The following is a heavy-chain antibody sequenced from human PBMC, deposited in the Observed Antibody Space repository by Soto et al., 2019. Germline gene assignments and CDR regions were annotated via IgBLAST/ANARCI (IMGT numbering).Heavy chain of an antibody. CDR1: GGSISSYY. CDR3: ARHPGYCSGNGCYGYYTMDV. V-gene: IGHV4-59*08. Sequence: PSETLSLTCTVSGGSISSYYWSWIRQPPGKGLEWIGYINYSGRTNYNPSLKSRATISGDTSNNQFSLKLSSVTAADTAVYFCARHPGYCSGNGCYGYYTMDVWGQGTTVTVSS. CDR2: INYSGRT. J-gene: IGHJ6*02. D-gene: IGHD2-2*01.